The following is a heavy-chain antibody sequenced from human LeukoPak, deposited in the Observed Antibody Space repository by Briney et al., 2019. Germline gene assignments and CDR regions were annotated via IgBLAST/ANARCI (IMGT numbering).Heavy chain of an antibody. CDR3: AKVLVYYDLSAFDI. V-gene: IGHV3-23*01. CDR2: ISGSGGST. D-gene: IGHD5-12*01. CDR1: GFTFSSYA. Sequence: GGSLRLPCAASGFTFSSYAMSWVRQAPGKGLEWVSAISGSGGSTYYADSVKGRFTISRDNSKNTLYLQMSSLGAEDTAVYYCAKVLVYYDLSAFDIWGQGTMVTVSS. J-gene: IGHJ3*02.